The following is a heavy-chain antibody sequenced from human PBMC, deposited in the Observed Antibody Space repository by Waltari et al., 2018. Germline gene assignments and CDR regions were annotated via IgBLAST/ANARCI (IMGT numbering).Heavy chain of an antibody. Sequence: QVQLVQSGTEVKKPGASVQVTCKASGYTFTDYGISWVRQAPGQGLEWMGWIIPIFGTANYAQKFQGRVTITADKSTSTAYMELSSLRSEDTAVYYCARGLAAAERFDYWGQGTLVTVSS. J-gene: IGHJ4*02. CDR3: ARGLAAAERFDY. CDR1: GYTFTDYG. V-gene: IGHV1-69*06. D-gene: IGHD6-13*01. CDR2: IIPIFGTA.